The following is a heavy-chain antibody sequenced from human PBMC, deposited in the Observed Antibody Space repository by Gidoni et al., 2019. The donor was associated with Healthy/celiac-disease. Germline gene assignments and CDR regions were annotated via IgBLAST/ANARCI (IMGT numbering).Heavy chain of an antibody. CDR3: AKSNWVGATWIDY. CDR1: GFTFTRYG. V-gene: IGHV3-30*18. D-gene: IGHD1-26*01. Sequence: QVQLVESGGGVVQPGRSLRPPCSPSGFTFTRYGMHWVRQAPGKGLEWVAVISYDGSNKYYADSVKGRFTISRDNSKNTLYLQMNSLRAEDTAVYYCAKSNWVGATWIDYWGQGTLVTVSS. CDR2: ISYDGSNK. J-gene: IGHJ4*02.